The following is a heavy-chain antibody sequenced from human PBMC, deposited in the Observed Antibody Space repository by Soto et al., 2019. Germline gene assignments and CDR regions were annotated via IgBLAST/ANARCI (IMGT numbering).Heavy chain of an antibody. Sequence: QVQLVQSGAEVKKPGSSVKVSCKASGGTYSSYAISWVRQAPGHGLEWMGGMIPIFGTANYAQKFQGRVTITAHESTSTAYMELSSLRSEDTAVYYCARGTMVRGVIIGGYYYYGMDVWGQGTTVTVSS. CDR2: MIPIFGTA. CDR1: GGTYSSYA. J-gene: IGHJ6*02. CDR3: ARGTMVRGVIIGGYYYYGMDV. V-gene: IGHV1-69*12. D-gene: IGHD3-10*01.